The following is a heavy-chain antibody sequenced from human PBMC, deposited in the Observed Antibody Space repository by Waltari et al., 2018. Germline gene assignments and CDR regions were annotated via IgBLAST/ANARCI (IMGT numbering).Heavy chain of an antibody. CDR1: GGSISSSSYY. V-gene: IGHV4-39*07. J-gene: IGHJ4*02. CDR3: ARLADYDFWSGYYRASPGADY. D-gene: IGHD3-3*01. CDR2: IYYSGST. Sequence: QLQLQESGPGLVKPSETLSLTCTVSGGSISSSSYYWGWIRQPPGKGLEWIGSIYYSGSTYYNPSLKSRVTISVDTSKNQFSLKLSSVTAADTAMYYCARLADYDFWSGYYRASPGADYWGQGTLVTVSS.